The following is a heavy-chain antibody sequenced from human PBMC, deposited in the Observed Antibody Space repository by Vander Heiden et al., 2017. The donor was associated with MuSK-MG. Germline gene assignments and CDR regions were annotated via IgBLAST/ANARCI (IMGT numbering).Heavy chain of an antibody. CDR3: AKARRYYTSSDFDY. CDR2: ISASADAT. Sequence: DVQLLESGGDLVQPGGSLRLSCVASGFTFSNHAMSWVRQAPGRGLEWVSVISASADATYYADSVKGRFTISRDNSRNTLYLQVNSLRSEDTAVYYCAKARRYYTSSDFDYWGQGTLLTVST. D-gene: IGHD3-3*01. CDR1: GFTFSNHA. J-gene: IGHJ4*02. V-gene: IGHV3-23*01.